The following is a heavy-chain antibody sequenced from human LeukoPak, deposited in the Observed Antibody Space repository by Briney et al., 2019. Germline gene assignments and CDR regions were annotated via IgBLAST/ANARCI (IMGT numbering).Heavy chain of an antibody. D-gene: IGHD3-3*01. V-gene: IGHV1-2*06. CDR1: GYTFTGYY. CDR3: ARGPYYDFYMDV. Sequence: ASVKVSCKASGYTFTGYYMHWVRQAPGPGLEWMGRINSNSGGTNYAQKFQGRVTMTRDTSISTAYMELSSLRSDDTAVYYCARGPYYDFYMDVWGKGTTVTVSS. CDR2: INSNSGGT. J-gene: IGHJ6*03.